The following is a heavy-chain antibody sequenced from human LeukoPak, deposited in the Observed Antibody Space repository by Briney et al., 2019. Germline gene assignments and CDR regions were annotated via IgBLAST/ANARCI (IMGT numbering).Heavy chain of an antibody. CDR1: GGSFSGYY. CDR3: ARGGMVRGVITTFDY. Sequence: SETLSLTCAVYGGSFSGYYWSWIRQPPGKGLEWIGEINHSGSTNYNPSLKSRVTISVDTSKNQFSLKLSSVTAADTAEYYCARGGMVRGVITTFDYWGQGTLVTVSS. V-gene: IGHV4-34*01. D-gene: IGHD3-10*01. CDR2: INHSGST. J-gene: IGHJ4*02.